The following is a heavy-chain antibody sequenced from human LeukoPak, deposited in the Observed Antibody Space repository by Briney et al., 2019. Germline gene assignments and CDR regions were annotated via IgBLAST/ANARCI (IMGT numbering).Heavy chain of an antibody. J-gene: IGHJ4*02. CDR3: AKDPIYYAPAAPYYFDY. V-gene: IGHV3-23*01. CDR1: GFSFINYA. CDR2: ISGGGVNI. Sequence: GGSLRLSCAASGFSFINYAMSWVRQAPGKGLEWVSVISGGGVNIFYAESVKGRFTISRDDSKNTVYPQMNSLRAEDTAVYYCAKDPIYYAPAAPYYFDYWGQGTLVTVSS. D-gene: IGHD2-2*01.